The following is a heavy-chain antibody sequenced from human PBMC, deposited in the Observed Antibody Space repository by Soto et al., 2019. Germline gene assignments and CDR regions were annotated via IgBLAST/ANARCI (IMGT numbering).Heavy chain of an antibody. J-gene: IGHJ6*02. Sequence: PSETLSLTCTVSGGSISGYYWSWIRQPPGKGLEWIGYMYNTGSTVYNPSFKSRGTISVDTSKNQFSLKLNSVTAADTAVYYCARDLWGYCGTDCYPLDVWGQGTTVTVSS. CDR2: MYNTGST. CDR3: ARDLWGYCGTDCYPLDV. D-gene: IGHD2-21*02. CDR1: GGSISGYY. V-gene: IGHV4-59*01.